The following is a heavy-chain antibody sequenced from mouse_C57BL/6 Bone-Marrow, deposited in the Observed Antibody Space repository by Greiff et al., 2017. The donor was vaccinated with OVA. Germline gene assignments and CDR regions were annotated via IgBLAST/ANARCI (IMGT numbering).Heavy chain of an antibody. D-gene: IGHD2-4*01. Sequence: VKLMESGPGLVQPSQSLSITCTVSGFSLTSYGVHWVRQSPGKGLEWLGVIWSGGSTDYNAAFISRLSISKDNSKSQVFFKMNSLQADDTAIYYCAREGIYYDYDGRYFDVWGTGTTVTVSS. J-gene: IGHJ1*03. V-gene: IGHV2-2*01. CDR2: IWSGGST. CDR3: AREGIYYDYDGRYFDV. CDR1: GFSLTSYG.